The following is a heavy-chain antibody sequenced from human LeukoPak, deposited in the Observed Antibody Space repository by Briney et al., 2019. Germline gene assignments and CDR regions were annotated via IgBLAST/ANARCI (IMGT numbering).Heavy chain of an antibody. CDR2: ISSSSSYI. CDR1: GFTFSSYS. Sequence: GGSLRLSCAASGFTFSSYSMNWVRQTPGKGLEWVSSISSSSSYIYYADSVKGRLTISRDNAKNSLYLQMNSLRAEDTAVYYCAREGSSWYADYWGQGTLVTVSS. CDR3: AREGSSWYADY. V-gene: IGHV3-21*01. D-gene: IGHD6-13*01. J-gene: IGHJ4*02.